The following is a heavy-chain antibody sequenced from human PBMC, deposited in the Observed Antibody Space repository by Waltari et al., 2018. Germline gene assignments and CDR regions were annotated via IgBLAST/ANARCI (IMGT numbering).Heavy chain of an antibody. J-gene: IGHJ3*01. CDR2: INQDGSEK. CDR3: ARDPGFSEFDL. V-gene: IGHV3-7*01. CDR1: GFPFTIYW. Sequence: EVQLVESGGGLVQPGGSLRLSCAASGFPFTIYWMSWVRQAPGKGLEFVANINQDGSEKSYVDSVKGRFTISRDNAKNSMSLQMSSLRAEDAAVYYCARDPGFSEFDLWGQGTLVSISA.